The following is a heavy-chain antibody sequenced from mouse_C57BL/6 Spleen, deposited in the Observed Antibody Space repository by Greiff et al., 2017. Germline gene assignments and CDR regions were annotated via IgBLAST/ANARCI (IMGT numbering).Heavy chain of an antibody. CDR2: IWRGGST. Sequence: VKLMESGPGLVQPSQSLSITCTVSGFSLTSYGVHWVRQSPGKGLEWLGVIWRGGSTDYNAAFMSRLSITKDNSKSQVFFKMNSLQADDTAIYYCAKGDYDGEGYYYAMDYWGQGTSVTVSS. J-gene: IGHJ4*01. V-gene: IGHV2-5*01. D-gene: IGHD2-4*01. CDR3: AKGDYDGEGYYYAMDY. CDR1: GFSLTSYG.